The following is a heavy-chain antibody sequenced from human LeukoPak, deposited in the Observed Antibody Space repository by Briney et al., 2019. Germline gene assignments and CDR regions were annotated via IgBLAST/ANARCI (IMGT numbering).Heavy chain of an antibody. CDR1: GYTFTSYG. CDR3: ARAFPIAVAGTGFYYSDY. D-gene: IGHD6-19*01. Sequence: ASVKVSCKASGYTFTSYGISWVRQAPGQGLEWMGWISAYNGNTNYAQKLQGRVTMTTDASTSTAYMELRSLRSDDTAVYYCARAFPIAVAGTGFYYSDYWGQGTLVTVSS. J-gene: IGHJ4*02. CDR2: ISAYNGNT. V-gene: IGHV1-18*01.